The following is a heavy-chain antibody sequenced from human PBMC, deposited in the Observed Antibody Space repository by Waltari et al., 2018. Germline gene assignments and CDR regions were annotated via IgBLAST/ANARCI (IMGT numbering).Heavy chain of an antibody. CDR2: IRYDGSNK. CDR3: AKDRYYYDSSGPTTDY. Sequence: QVQLVESGGGVVQPGGSLRLSCAASGFTFSSYGMHWVRQAPGKGLEWVAFIRYDGSNKYYADSVKGRFTISRDNSKNTLYLQMNSLRAEDTAVYYCAKDRYYYDSSGPTTDYWGQGTLVTVSS. V-gene: IGHV3-30*02. D-gene: IGHD3-22*01. J-gene: IGHJ4*02. CDR1: GFTFSSYG.